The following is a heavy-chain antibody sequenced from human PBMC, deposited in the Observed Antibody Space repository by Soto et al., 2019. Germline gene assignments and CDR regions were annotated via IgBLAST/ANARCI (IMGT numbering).Heavy chain of an antibody. CDR3: ARIPYSSSCPDY. J-gene: IGHJ4*02. CDR1: GGSISSYY. D-gene: IGHD6-13*01. Sequence: SATLSLTCPVSGGSISSYYWSWIRQPPGKGLEWIGYIYYSGSTNYNPSLKSRVTISVDTSKNQFSLKLSSVTAADTAVYYCARIPYSSSCPDYWGQGTLVTVSS. V-gene: IGHV4-59*01. CDR2: IYYSGST.